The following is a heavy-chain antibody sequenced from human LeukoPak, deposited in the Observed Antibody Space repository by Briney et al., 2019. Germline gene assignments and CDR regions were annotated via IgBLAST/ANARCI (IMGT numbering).Heavy chain of an antibody. Sequence: ASVKVSCKASGYTFISYGISWVRQAPGQRLEWMGWISAYNGKTNYAQKLQDRVTMTTDTSTSTAYIELSSLRSDDTAVYYCARGAGQRVSEVFDYWGQGTLVTVSS. CDR3: ARGAGQRVSEVFDY. J-gene: IGHJ4*02. CDR1: GYTFISYG. V-gene: IGHV1-18*01. CDR2: ISAYNGKT. D-gene: IGHD6-6*01.